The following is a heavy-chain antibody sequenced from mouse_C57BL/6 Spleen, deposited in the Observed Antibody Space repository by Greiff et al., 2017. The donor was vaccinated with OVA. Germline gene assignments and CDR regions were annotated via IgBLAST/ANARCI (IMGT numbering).Heavy chain of an antibody. D-gene: IGHD2-4*01. CDR3: VYYDYSWFAY. Sequence: QVQLQQPGAELVKPGASVKLSCKASGYTFTSYWMHWVKQRPGQGLEWIGMIHPNSGSTNYNVKFKSKATLTVDKSSSTAYMQLSSLTSEDSAVYYCVYYDYSWFAYWGQGTLVTVSA. CDR1: GYTFTSYW. CDR2: IHPNSGST. J-gene: IGHJ3*01. V-gene: IGHV1-64*01.